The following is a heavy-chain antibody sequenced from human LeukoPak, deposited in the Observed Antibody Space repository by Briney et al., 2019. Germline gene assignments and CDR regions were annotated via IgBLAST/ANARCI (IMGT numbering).Heavy chain of an antibody. J-gene: IGHJ4*02. CDR3: ARLVARSWPTDY. Sequence: SETLSLTCTVSGGSISSTTYYWAWIRQPPGKGLEWIGNIYYRGTTYYNPSLKSRVTISVDTSKNQFSLKLGSVTAADTAVYYCARLVARSWPTDYWGQGILVTVSS. CDR1: GGSISSTTYY. D-gene: IGHD6-13*01. V-gene: IGHV4-39*01. CDR2: IYYRGTT.